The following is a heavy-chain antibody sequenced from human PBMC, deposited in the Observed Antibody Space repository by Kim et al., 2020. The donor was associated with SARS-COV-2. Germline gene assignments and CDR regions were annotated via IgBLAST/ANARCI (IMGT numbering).Heavy chain of an antibody. J-gene: IGHJ3*02. CDR1: GGTFSSYA. D-gene: IGHD6-13*01. Sequence: SVKVSCKASGGTFSSYAISWVRQAPGQGLEWMGGIIPIFGTANYAQKFQGRVTITADESTSTAYMELSSLRSEDTAVYYCARREGIAAARGENAFDIWGQGTMVTVSS. V-gene: IGHV1-69*13. CDR3: ARREGIAAARGENAFDI. CDR2: IIPIFGTA.